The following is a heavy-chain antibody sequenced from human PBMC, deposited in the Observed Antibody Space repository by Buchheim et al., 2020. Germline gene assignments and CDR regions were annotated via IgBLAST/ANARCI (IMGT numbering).Heavy chain of an antibody. J-gene: IGHJ4*02. CDR3: AHMAVEAAAPEN. Sequence: QITLKESGPTLVKPTQTLTLTCTFSGFSLSTSGVAVGWIRQPPGKALEWLALIYWANDKRYSPSLKSRLTITKDPSKNRVVLTKTKMDPVDTATYYCAHMAVEAAAPENWGQGTL. CDR1: GFSLSTSGVA. V-gene: IGHV2-5*02. D-gene: IGHD2-2*01. CDR2: IYWANDK.